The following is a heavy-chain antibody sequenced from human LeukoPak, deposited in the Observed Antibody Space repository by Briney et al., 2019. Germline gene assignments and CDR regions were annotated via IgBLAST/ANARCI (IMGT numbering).Heavy chain of an antibody. CDR2: ISGSGGST. CDR3: AKGSDSAAYSTLDS. J-gene: IGHJ4*02. CDR1: GFTFSSCA. Sequence: PGGSLRLSCAASGFTFSSCAMTWVRQAPGKGLEWVSGISGSGGSTYYADSVEGRFTISRDNSKNTLSLQMNSLRAEDTALYYCAKGSDSAAYSTLDSWGQGTLVTVSS. D-gene: IGHD2/OR15-2a*01. V-gene: IGHV3-23*01.